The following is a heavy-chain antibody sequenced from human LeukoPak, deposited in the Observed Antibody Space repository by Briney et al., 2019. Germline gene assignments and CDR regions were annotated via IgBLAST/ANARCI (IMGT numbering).Heavy chain of an antibody. CDR2: IYSSGST. CDR1: GGSISSYY. D-gene: IGHD3-9*01. V-gene: IGHV4-4*07. J-gene: IGHJ5*02. Sequence: SETLSLTCTVSGGSISSYYWSWIRQPAGKGLEWIGRIYSSGSTNYNPSLKSRVTMSVDTSKNQFSLKLSSVTAADTAVYYCARETDHFDVLTGGSWFDPWGQGTLVTVSS. CDR3: ARETDHFDVLTGGSWFDP.